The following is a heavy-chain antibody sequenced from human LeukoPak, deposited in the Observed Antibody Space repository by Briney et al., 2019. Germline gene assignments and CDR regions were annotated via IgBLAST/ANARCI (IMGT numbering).Heavy chain of an antibody. J-gene: IGHJ4*02. CDR3: ATLHLTTVTLFDY. D-gene: IGHD4-17*01. V-gene: IGHV3-7*01. CDR2: IKQDGSEK. CDR1: GFTFSSYW. Sequence: GGSLRLSCAASGFTFSSYWMSWVRQAPGKGLEWVANIKQDGSEKHYVDSVKGRFTISRDNAKNSLYLQMNSLRAEDTAVYYCATLHLTTVTLFDYWGQGTLVTVSS.